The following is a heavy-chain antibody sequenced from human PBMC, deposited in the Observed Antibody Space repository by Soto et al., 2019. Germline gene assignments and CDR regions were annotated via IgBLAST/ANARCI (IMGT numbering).Heavy chain of an antibody. V-gene: IGHV3-23*01. J-gene: IGHJ4*02. Sequence: HPGGSLRLSCAASGFTFSSYAMSWVRQAPGRGLEWVSAISGSGGSTYYADSVKGRFTISRDNSKNTLYLQMNSLRAEDTAVYYCAKGTLSAAMRGEIVYWGQGTLVTVSS. CDR2: ISGSGGST. CDR1: GFTFSSYA. CDR3: AKGTLSAAMRGEIVY. D-gene: IGHD2-2*01.